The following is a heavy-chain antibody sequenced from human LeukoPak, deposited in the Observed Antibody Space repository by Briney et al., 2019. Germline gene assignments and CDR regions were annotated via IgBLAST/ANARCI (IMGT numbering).Heavy chain of an antibody. CDR2: IIPIFGTA. CDR3: ARGGPVAATHKYFQY. J-gene: IGHJ1*01. Sequence: SVKVSCKASGGTFSSYAISWVRQAPGQGLEWMGGIIPIFGTANYAQKFQGRVTMTRNTSITTAYMGLSILRSEGTAIYYCARGGPVAATHKYFQYWGQGTLVTVSS. CDR1: GGTFSSYA. D-gene: IGHD6-19*01. V-gene: IGHV1-69*05.